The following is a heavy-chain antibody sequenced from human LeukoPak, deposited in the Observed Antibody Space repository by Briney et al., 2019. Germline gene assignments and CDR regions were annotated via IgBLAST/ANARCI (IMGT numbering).Heavy chain of an antibody. V-gene: IGHV3-21*01. CDR2: ISSSSSYI. Sequence: PGGSLRLSCAASGFTFSSYSMNWVRQAPGKGLEWVSSISSSSSYIYYADSVKGRFTISRDNAKNSLYLQMNSLRAEDTAVYYCARTPYGGNSAFPYYYYYMDVWGKGTTVTVSS. J-gene: IGHJ6*03. D-gene: IGHD4-23*01. CDR1: GFTFSSYS. CDR3: ARTPYGGNSAFPYYYYYMDV.